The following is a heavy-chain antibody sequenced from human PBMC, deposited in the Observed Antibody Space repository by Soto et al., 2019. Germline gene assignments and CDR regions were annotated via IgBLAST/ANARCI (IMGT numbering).Heavy chain of an antibody. J-gene: IGHJ5*02. V-gene: IGHV3-30*18. Sequence: QVHLVESGGGVVQPGRSLTISCVGSGFAFSTYGMHWVRQAPAKGLEWVALISYDGTDKYYADSVKGRFSISRDNSNHTLSLQMDSLRPEDKAVYYCAKDFGAWSDSWGQGTLVNVSS. CDR2: ISYDGTDK. CDR3: AKDFGAWSDS. CDR1: GFAFSTYG. D-gene: IGHD6-19*01.